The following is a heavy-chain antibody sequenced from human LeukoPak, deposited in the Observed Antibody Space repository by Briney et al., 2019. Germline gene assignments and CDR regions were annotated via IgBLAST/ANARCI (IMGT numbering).Heavy chain of an antibody. CDR2: ISGSGDTS. D-gene: IGHD2-21*02. CDR1: GFTFSTYA. V-gene: IGHV3-23*01. CDR3: AKDRVPYCDGACYNFDY. J-gene: IGHJ4*02. Sequence: GGSLRLSCAASGFTFSTYAMSWVRQAPGKGLEWVSDISGSGDTSNYADSVKGRFTISRDNSKHTLYLQMNSLRVEDTAIYYCAKDRVPYCDGACYNFDYWGQGTLVTVSS.